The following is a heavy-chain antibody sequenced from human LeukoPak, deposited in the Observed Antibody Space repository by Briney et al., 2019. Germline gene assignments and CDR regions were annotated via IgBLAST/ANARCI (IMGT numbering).Heavy chain of an antibody. CDR3: ARDPSHSSGWYPSFDY. Sequence: GRSLRLSCAASGFTFSSYVMHWVRQAPGKGLEWVAVIWYDGSNKYYADSVKGRFTISRDNSKNTLYLQMNSLRAEDTAVYYCARDPSHSSGWYPSFDYWGQGTLVTVSS. V-gene: IGHV3-33*01. D-gene: IGHD6-19*01. J-gene: IGHJ4*02. CDR2: IWYDGSNK. CDR1: GFTFSSYV.